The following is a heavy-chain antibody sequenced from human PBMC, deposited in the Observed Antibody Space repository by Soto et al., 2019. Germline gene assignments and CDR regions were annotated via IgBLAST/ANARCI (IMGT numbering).Heavy chain of an antibody. CDR3: AHRPYYYCDSSGYYFH. CDR2: IYVNDDK. Sequence: SGPTLVNPTQTLTLTCTFSGFSLTTNRVAVGWISQPPGKALEWLALIYVNDDKEYSPSLKSRLTIIKDTSKNQVALTVTNMDPVDTATYYCAHRPYYYCDSSGYYFHWGQGTLVTVSS. CDR1: GFSLTTNRVA. V-gene: IGHV2-5*01. D-gene: IGHD3-22*01. J-gene: IGHJ4*02.